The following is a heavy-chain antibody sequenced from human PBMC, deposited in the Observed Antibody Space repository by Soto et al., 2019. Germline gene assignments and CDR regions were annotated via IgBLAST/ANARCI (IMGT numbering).Heavy chain of an antibody. V-gene: IGHV3-11*01. CDR3: ARDPKRRDGYNFDS. CDR2: ISNGDETT. J-gene: IGHJ4*02. CDR1: GFIFTDYS. Sequence: GTLRLSCTASGFIFTDYSMTGILRAPGKGLEWVSYISNGDETTHYAASVKGRFIVSRDNAKKLLFLQMSGLSVDDTAVYSCARDPKRRDGYNFDSWGRGALVTVSS. D-gene: IGHD5-12*01.